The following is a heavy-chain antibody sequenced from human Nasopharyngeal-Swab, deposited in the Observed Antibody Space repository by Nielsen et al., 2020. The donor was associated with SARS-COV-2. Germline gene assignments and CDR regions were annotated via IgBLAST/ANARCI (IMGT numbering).Heavy chain of an antibody. J-gene: IGHJ6*03. CDR3: AKDEPYYDSSGYNYYYYYYMDV. CDR2: ISGSGGST. Sequence: GGSLRLSCAASGFTFSSYAMSWVRQAPGKGLEWVSAISGSGGSTYYADSVKGRFTISRDNSKNTLYLQMDSLRAEDTAVYHCAKDEPYYDSSGYNYYYYYYMDVWGKGTTVTVSS. V-gene: IGHV3-23*01. CDR1: GFTFSSYA. D-gene: IGHD3-22*01.